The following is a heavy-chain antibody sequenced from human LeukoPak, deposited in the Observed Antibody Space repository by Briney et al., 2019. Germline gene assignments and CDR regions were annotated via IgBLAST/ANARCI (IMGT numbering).Heavy chain of an antibody. Sequence: SQTLSLTCTVSGGSISSGGYYWSWIRQPPGKGLEWIGYIYHSGSTYYNPSLTSRVTISVDRSKNQFSLKLSSVTAADTAVYYCARDPHQRAGDAFDIWGQGTMVTVSS. CDR1: GGSISSGGYY. V-gene: IGHV4-30-2*01. J-gene: IGHJ3*02. CDR2: IYHSGST. CDR3: ARDPHQRAGDAFDI.